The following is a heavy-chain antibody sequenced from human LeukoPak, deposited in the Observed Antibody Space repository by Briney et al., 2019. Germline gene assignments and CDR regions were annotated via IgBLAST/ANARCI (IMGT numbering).Heavy chain of an antibody. V-gene: IGHV3-48*03. Sequence: GGSLRLSCAASGFTFSSYEMNWVRQAPGKGLEWLSYISRSGNSIFYADSVKGRFTISRDNAKNSLYLQMNSLRAEDTAVYYCARPYSSYAFDYWGQGTLVTVSS. CDR2: ISRSGNSI. CDR3: ARPYSSYAFDY. D-gene: IGHD5-12*01. CDR1: GFTFSSYE. J-gene: IGHJ4*02.